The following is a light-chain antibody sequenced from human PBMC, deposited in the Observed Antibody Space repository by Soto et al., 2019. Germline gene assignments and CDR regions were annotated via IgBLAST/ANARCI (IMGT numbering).Light chain of an antibody. CDR2: DVS. CDR3: SSYTSSIPVV. J-gene: IGLJ2*01. V-gene: IGLV2-14*01. Sequence: QSALTQPASVSGSPGQSITISCTGTSSDVGGYNYVSWYQQHPGKAPKLMIYDVSNRPSGVSNRFSGSKSGNTASLTISGLHAEYEAAYYCSSYTSSIPVVFGGGTKLTVL. CDR1: SSDVGGYNY.